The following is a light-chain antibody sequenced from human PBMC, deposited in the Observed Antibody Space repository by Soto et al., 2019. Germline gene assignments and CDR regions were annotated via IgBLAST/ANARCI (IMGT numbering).Light chain of an antibody. V-gene: IGLV2-14*01. Sequence: QSVLTQPASVSGSPGQSITISCTGTSSDVGGYKYVSWYQQHPGKAPKLMIYEVSNRPSGVSNRFSGSNSDNTASLTISGLQAEDEADYYCSSYTATSTLYVFGTGTKVTVL. J-gene: IGLJ1*01. CDR2: EVS. CDR3: SSYTATSTLYV. CDR1: SSDVGGYKY.